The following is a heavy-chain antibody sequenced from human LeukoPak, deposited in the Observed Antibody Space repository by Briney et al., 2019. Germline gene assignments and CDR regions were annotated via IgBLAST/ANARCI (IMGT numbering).Heavy chain of an antibody. D-gene: IGHD2-2*02. J-gene: IGHJ4*02. Sequence: GGSLRLSCAASGFTFSDYYMTWIRQAPGKGLEWVSYISSSGSTIYYADSVKGRFTISRDNAKNSLYLQMNSLRAEDTAVYYCARARYCSSTSCFTPFDYWGQGTLVTVSS. CDR1: GFTFSDYY. CDR3: ARARYCSSTSCFTPFDY. CDR2: ISSSGSTI. V-gene: IGHV3-11*01.